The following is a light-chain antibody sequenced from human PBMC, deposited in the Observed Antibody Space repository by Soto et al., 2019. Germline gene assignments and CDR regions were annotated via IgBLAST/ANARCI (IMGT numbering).Light chain of an antibody. V-gene: IGKV3-11*01. J-gene: IGKJ4*01. CDR1: PSVSNS. Sequence: ESVLTQSPATLSLSPGERATLSCRASPSVSNSLAWYQHKPGQAPRLLIYDASNRATGVPTRFSGSGSGTDFTLTISSLESEVFGVYYGQQRNKWPPVTFGGGTRVEIK. CDR2: DAS. CDR3: QQRNKWPPVT.